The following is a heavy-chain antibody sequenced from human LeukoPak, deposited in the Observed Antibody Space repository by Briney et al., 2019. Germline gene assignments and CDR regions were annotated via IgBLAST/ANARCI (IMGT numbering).Heavy chain of an antibody. CDR3: ARGRGIVGAFDI. V-gene: IGHV3-13*01. CDR2: IGTAGDT. Sequence: GGSLRLSCAASGFTFSSYDMHWVRQATGKGLEWVSAIGTAGDTYYPGSVKGRFTISRENAKNSLYPQMNSLRAGDTAVYYCARGRGIVGAFDIWGQGTMVTVSS. J-gene: IGHJ3*02. CDR1: GFTFSSYD. D-gene: IGHD1-26*01.